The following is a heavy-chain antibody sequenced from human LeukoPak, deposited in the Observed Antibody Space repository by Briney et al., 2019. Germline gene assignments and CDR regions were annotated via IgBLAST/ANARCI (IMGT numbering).Heavy chain of an antibody. CDR2: IYTSGST. CDR1: GGSISSYY. V-gene: IGHV4-4*07. D-gene: IGHD3-22*01. CDR3: ARGGGVTYYDSTGYLRYFDY. Sequence: PSETLSLTCTVSGGSISSYYWSWIRQPAGKGLEWIGRIYTSGSTNCNPSLKSRVTMSVDTSKNQFSLKLSSVTAADTAVYYCARGGGVTYYDSTGYLRYFDYWGQGTLVTVSS. J-gene: IGHJ4*02.